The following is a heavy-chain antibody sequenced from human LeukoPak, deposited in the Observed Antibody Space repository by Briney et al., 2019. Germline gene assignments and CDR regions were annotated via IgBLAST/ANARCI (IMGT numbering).Heavy chain of an antibody. Sequence: ASVKVSCKASRYTFTGSYIHWVRQAPGQGLEWMGRINPNSGDTNYAQKFQGRVTVSRDTSISTAYMELSRLRSDDTAVYYCAREINSSAYYWGQGTLVTVSS. J-gene: IGHJ4*02. CDR3: AREINSSAYY. CDR1: RYTFTGSY. D-gene: IGHD3-22*01. CDR2: INPNSGDT. V-gene: IGHV1-2*06.